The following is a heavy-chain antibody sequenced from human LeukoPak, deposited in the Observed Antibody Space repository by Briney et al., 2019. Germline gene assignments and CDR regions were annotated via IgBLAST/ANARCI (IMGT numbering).Heavy chain of an antibody. CDR1: GGSFSGYY. CDR2: INHSGST. J-gene: IGHJ4*02. D-gene: IGHD6-13*01. V-gene: IGHV4-34*01. CDR3: ARGKRGYSSSWYDY. Sequence: SETLSLTCAVYGGSFSGYYWSWIRQPPGKGLEWIGEINHSGSTNYNPSLKSRVTISVDTSKNQFSLKLSSVTAADTAVYYCARGKRGYSSSWYDYWGQGTLVIVPS.